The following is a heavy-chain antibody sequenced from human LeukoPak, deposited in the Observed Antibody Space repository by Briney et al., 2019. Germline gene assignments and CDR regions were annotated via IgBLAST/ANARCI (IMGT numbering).Heavy chain of an antibody. V-gene: IGHV4-38-2*01. Sequence: SETLSLTCAVSGYSISSGYYWGWIRQPPGKGLEWIGSIYHSGSTYYNPSLKSRVTISVDTSKNQFSLKLSSVTAAETAVYYCARGWVAVAGTGFDYWGQGTLVTVSS. CDR2: IYHSGST. J-gene: IGHJ4*02. D-gene: IGHD6-19*01. CDR1: GYSISSGYY. CDR3: ARGWVAVAGTGFDY.